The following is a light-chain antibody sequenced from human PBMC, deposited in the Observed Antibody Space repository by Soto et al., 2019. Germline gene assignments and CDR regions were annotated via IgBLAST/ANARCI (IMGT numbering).Light chain of an antibody. CDR1: QIVARNS. J-gene: IGKJ4*01. CDR2: GAS. V-gene: IGKV3-20*01. Sequence: ENVLTQSPGRLSLSPGERATLYCRASQIVARNSIAWYQQKVGQPPRLLIYGASGRATGVPDRISGSGSGTVFTLTIERVEAEDFAVYHCQQYATSPLTFGGGTTLEIK. CDR3: QQYATSPLT.